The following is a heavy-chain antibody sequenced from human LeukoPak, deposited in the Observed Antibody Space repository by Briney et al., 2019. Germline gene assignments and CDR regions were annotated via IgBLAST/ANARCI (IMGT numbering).Heavy chain of an antibody. CDR1: GFTFNNYA. J-gene: IGHJ6*02. V-gene: IGHV3-23*01. CDR3: AKHRMVRGAYYYYGMDV. Sequence: GGSLRLSCAASGFTFNNYAMSWVRQAPGKGLEWVSAISGSGGFTYYADSVTGRFTISRDNSKNTLFLQMNTLRAEDTAVYYCAKHRMVRGAYYYYGMDVWGQGTTVTVSS. CDR2: ISGSGGFT. D-gene: IGHD3-10*01.